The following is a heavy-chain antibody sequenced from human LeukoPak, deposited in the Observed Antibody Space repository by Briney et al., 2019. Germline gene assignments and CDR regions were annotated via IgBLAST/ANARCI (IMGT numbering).Heavy chain of an antibody. V-gene: IGHV5-51*01. Sequence: GESLKISCEGSGYSFTSYWIGWVRQIPGKGLEWMGIIYPGDSDTRYSPSFQGQVTISADKSISTAYLQWSSLKASDTAMYYCARASGSYDYYMDVWGKGTTVTVSS. CDR1: GYSFTSYW. J-gene: IGHJ6*03. CDR2: IYPGDSDT. D-gene: IGHD1-26*01. CDR3: ARASGSYDYYMDV.